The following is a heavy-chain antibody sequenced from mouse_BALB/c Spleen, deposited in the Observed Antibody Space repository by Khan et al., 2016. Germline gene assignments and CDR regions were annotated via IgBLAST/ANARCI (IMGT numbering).Heavy chain of an antibody. Sequence: EVQLQESGPGLVKPSQSLSLTCTVTGYSITSDYAWNWIRQFPGNRLEWMGYISYSGSTSYNPSLKSRISITRDTSKNQFFLQLNSVTSEDTAAYYCARSDYGDKDAMDYWGQGNSVTVSS. V-gene: IGHV3-2*02. CDR3: ARSDYGDKDAMDY. CDR1: GYSITSDYA. CDR2: ISYSGST. J-gene: IGHJ4*01. D-gene: IGHD1-1*01.